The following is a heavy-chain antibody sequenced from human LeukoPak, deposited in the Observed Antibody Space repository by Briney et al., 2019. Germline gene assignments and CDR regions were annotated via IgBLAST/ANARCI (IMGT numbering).Heavy chain of an antibody. D-gene: IGHD6-6*01. V-gene: IGHV4-31*03. CDR3: ARSSSSPRLDY. J-gene: IGHJ4*02. CDR2: IYHNGST. Sequence: SETLSLTCTVSRGSISSGAYSWSWIRQHPGKGLEWLGYIYHNGSTYYNPSLESRISISLDPSKNQFSLKLSSVTAADTALYYCARSSSSPRLDYWGQGTLVTVSS. CDR1: RGSISSGAYS.